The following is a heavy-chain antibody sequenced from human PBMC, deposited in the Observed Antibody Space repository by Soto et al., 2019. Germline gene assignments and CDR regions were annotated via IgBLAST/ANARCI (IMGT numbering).Heavy chain of an antibody. D-gene: IGHD3-16*01. CDR2: LSYSGST. V-gene: IGHV4-39*01. CDR1: GGYITGSSFS. CDR3: ARGLRWTRTFDF. J-gene: IGHJ4*02. Sequence: QRQLRESGPGLVKPSETLSLTCSVSGGYITGSSFSWGWIRQSPGTGLQWIGSLSYSGSTYYNPSLKGRFAISADTSKNAFSLELKLMTAADTATYFCARGLRWTRTFDFWGRGTLVTVSS.